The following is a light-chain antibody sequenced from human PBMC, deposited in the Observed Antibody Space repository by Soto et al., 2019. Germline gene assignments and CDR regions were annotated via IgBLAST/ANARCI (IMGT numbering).Light chain of an antibody. CDR3: QQYGSSPVT. V-gene: IGKV3-20*01. CDR2: GAS. J-gene: IGKJ1*01. CDR1: QTVSTNY. Sequence: EIVLTQSPGTLSLSPGERATLSCRASQTVSTNYLAWYQQKPGQAPSLLIYGASNRATGIPDRFSGSGSGTAFTLPISRLEPEDFAVYYCQQYGSSPVTFGQGTKVEIK.